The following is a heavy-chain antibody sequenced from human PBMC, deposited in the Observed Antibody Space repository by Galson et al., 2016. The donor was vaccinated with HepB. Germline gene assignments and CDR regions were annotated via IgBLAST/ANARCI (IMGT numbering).Heavy chain of an antibody. V-gene: IGHV5-51*01. CDR1: GNDFISHW. J-gene: IGHJ5*02. Sequence: QSGAEVKKPGESLKISCTDSGNDFISHWIAWVRQMPGQGLEWMGIIYPGDSDARYSPSFHGHVTMSVDKSTSTAYLQWSSLKASDTAMYYCARQNVLAGRLVGGNWFDPWGQGTLVTVSS. CDR3: ARQNVLAGRLVGGNWFDP. CDR2: IYPGDSDA. D-gene: IGHD1-26*01.